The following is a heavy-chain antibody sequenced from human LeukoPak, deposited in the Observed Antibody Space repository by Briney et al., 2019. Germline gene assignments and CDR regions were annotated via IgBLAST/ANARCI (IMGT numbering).Heavy chain of an antibody. Sequence: SETLSLTCTVSGGSISSSSYYWGWIRQPPGKGLEWIGYVYYSGNTNYNPSLKSRVTISVDTSKNQFSLKLSSVTAADTAVYYCARRAWYFDLWGRGILVTVSS. CDR3: ARRAWYFDL. CDR1: GGSISSSSYY. CDR2: VYYSGNT. J-gene: IGHJ2*01. V-gene: IGHV4-61*05.